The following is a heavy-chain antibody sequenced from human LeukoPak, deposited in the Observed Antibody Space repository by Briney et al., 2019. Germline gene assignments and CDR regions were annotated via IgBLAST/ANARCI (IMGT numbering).Heavy chain of an antibody. D-gene: IGHD7-27*01. CDR1: GFTFDDYA. CDR2: ISWNSGSI. J-gene: IGHJ3*02. CDR3: AKDPGSNWARSGGAFDI. V-gene: IGHV3-9*01. Sequence: GRSLRLSCAASGFTFDDYAMHWVRQAPGKGLEWVSGISWNSGSIGYADSVKGRFTISRDNAKNSLYLQMNSLRAEDTALYYCAKDPGSNWARSGGAFDIWGQGTMVTVSS.